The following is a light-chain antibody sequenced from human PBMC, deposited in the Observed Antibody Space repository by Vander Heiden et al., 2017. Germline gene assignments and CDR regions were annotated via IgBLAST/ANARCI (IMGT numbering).Light chain of an antibody. V-gene: IGKV3-15*01. J-gene: IGKJ2*01. CDR2: GAS. Sequence: EIVMTQSPATLSVSPGERATLSCRASQSVSSNLAWYQQKPGQAPRLLIYGASTRATGIPARFSGSASGTEFTLTISILQSEDFTVYYCQQDNTWPYTFGQGTKLEIK. CDR3: QQDNTWPYT. CDR1: QSVSSN.